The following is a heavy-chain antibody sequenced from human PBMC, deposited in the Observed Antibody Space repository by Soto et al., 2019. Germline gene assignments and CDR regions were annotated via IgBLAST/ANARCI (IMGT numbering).Heavy chain of an antibody. CDR2: ISGSGGST. D-gene: IGHD2-15*01. CDR1: GFTFSSYA. Sequence: EVQLLESGGGLVQPGGSLRLSCAASGFTFSSYAMSWVRQAPGKGLEWVSAISGSGGSTYYADSVKGRFTISRDNSKNTLYLQMNSLSAEDTAVYYCANRYCSGGSCYDNYWGQGTLVTVSS. CDR3: ANRYCSGGSCYDNY. V-gene: IGHV3-23*01. J-gene: IGHJ4*02.